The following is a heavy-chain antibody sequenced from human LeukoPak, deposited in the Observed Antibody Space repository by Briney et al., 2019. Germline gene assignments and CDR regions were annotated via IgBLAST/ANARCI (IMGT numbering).Heavy chain of an antibody. J-gene: IGHJ4*02. V-gene: IGHV3-11*04. Sequence: GGSLRLSCAASGFTFSDYYMSWIRQAPGKGLEWVSYISSNGTTIYYADSVKGRFTISRDNAKNSLYLQMNSLRAEDTAMYYCASTKYYDFWSGYYHISSFDYWGQGTLVTVSS. CDR1: GFTFSDYY. CDR2: ISSNGTTI. D-gene: IGHD3-3*01. CDR3: ASTKYYDFWSGYYHISSFDY.